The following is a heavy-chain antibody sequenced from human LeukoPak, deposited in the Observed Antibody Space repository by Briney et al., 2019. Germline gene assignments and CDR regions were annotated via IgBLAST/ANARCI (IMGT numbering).Heavy chain of an antibody. CDR2: IYTSGST. J-gene: IGHJ6*03. Sequence: SETLSLTCTVSGGSISSYYWSWIRQPPGRGLEWIGYIYTSGSTNYNPSLKSRVTISVDTSKNQFSLKLSSVTAADTAVYYCARRVAARSHYYYYYMDVWGKGTTVTVSS. CDR3: ARRVAARSHYYYYYMDV. V-gene: IGHV4-4*09. CDR1: GGSISSYY. D-gene: IGHD6-6*01.